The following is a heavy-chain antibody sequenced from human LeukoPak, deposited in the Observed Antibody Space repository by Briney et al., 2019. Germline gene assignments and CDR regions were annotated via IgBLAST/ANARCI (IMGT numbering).Heavy chain of an antibody. CDR2: INPNSGGT. Sequence: ASVKVSCKASGYTFTGYYMHWVRQAPGQGLEWMGWINPNSGGTNYAQKFQGRVTMTRNTSISTAYMELSSLRSEDTAVYHCARVYGRGIAAAGTDYWGQGALVTVSS. CDR1: GYTFTGYY. V-gene: IGHV1-2*02. J-gene: IGHJ4*02. D-gene: IGHD6-13*01. CDR3: ARVYGRGIAAAGTDY.